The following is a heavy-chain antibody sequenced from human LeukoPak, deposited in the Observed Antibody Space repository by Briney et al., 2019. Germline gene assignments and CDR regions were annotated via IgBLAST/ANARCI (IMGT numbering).Heavy chain of an antibody. D-gene: IGHD6-13*01. V-gene: IGHV3-53*01. Sequence: AGGSLRLSCAASGFTVSTNYMSWVRQAPGKGLEWVSLINSGGSTYYADSVKGRFTISRDNSRNTLYLQMNSLRADDTAVYHCARDYYSSSQFESWGQGILVTVSS. CDR1: GFTVSTNY. CDR3: ARDYYSSSQFES. J-gene: IGHJ4*02. CDR2: INSGGST.